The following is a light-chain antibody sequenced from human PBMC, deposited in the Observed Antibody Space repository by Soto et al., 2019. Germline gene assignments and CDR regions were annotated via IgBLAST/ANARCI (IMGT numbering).Light chain of an antibody. CDR1: SSDVGGYNY. Sequence: QSVLTQPRSVSGSPGQSVTISCTGTSSDVGGYNYVSWYQQHPGKAPKLMIYDVSKRPSGVPDRCSGSKSGNTASLSISGLQAEDEAYYYCCSYAGSYTGVFGGGTKLTVL. CDR2: DVS. CDR3: CSYAGSYTGV. J-gene: IGLJ3*02. V-gene: IGLV2-11*01.